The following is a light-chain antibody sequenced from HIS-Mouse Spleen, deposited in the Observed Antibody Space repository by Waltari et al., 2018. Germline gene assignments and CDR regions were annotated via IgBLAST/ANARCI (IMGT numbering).Light chain of an antibody. CDR1: SSDVGCYNY. CDR2: DVS. V-gene: IGLV2-14*03. Sequence: QSALTQPASVSGSPGQSITISSPGTSSDVGCYNYVSWYQQHPGKAPKLMIYDVSNRPSGVSNRFSGSKSGNTASLTISGLQAEDEADYYCSSYTSSSPVVFGGGTKLTVL. J-gene: IGLJ2*01. CDR3: SSYTSSSPVV.